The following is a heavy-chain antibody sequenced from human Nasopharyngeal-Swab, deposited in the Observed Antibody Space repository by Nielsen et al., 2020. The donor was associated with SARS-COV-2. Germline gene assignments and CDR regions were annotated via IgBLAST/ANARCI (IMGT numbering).Heavy chain of an antibody. Sequence: GESLKISCAASEFTFNYYAMHWVRQAPGKGLEWVAVISYDGTKKLYADSVKGRFTISRDNSKNTLHLQMISLRAEDTAVYYCARNLGGYDARTANWGQGTLVTVSS. CDR1: EFTFNYYA. CDR3: ARNLGGYDARTAN. V-gene: IGHV3-30*04. D-gene: IGHD5-12*01. J-gene: IGHJ4*02. CDR2: ISYDGTKK.